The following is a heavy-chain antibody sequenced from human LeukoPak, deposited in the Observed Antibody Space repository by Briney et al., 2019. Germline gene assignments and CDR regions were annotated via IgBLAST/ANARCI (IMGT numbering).Heavy chain of an antibody. J-gene: IGHJ4*02. Sequence: PGGSLRLSCAASGFTFSSYAMHWVRQAPGKGLEWVAFIRYDGSNKYYADSVKGRFTISRDNSKNTLYLQMNRLRAEDTAVYYCAKVGRLGLVSDYWGQGTLVTVSS. V-gene: IGHV3-30*02. D-gene: IGHD6-19*01. CDR3: AKVGRLGLVSDY. CDR2: IRYDGSNK. CDR1: GFTFSSYA.